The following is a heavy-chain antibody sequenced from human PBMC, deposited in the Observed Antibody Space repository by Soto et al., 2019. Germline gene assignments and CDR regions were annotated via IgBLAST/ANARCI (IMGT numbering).Heavy chain of an antibody. Sequence: PGGSMRLSCAASGFTFSSYGMHWVRQAPGKGLEWVAVISYDGSNKYYADSVKGRFTISRDNSKNTLYLQMNSLRAEDTAVYYCARLPVSSSSSYYYYGMDVWGQGTTVTVSS. V-gene: IGHV3-30*03. CDR2: ISYDGSNK. D-gene: IGHD6-13*01. J-gene: IGHJ6*02. CDR3: ARLPVSSSSSYYYYGMDV. CDR1: GFTFSSYG.